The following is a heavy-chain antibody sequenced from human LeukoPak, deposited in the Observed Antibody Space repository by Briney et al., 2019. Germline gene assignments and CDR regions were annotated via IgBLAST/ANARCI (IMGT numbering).Heavy chain of an antibody. J-gene: IGHJ4*02. V-gene: IGHV3-74*01. CDR1: GSTIRGNY. Sequence: GGSLILSWAVSGSTIRGNYMHWIRQAPGKGLVWVSRINSDGTSTTYADSVKGRFTISRDNAKNMLYLQMNSLRAEDTAMYYCLMYTNGWNWGQGALVTVSS. D-gene: IGHD6-19*01. CDR3: LMYTNGWN. CDR2: INSDGTST.